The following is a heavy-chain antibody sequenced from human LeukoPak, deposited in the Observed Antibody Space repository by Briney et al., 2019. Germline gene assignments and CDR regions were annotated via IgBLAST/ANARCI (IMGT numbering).Heavy chain of an antibody. CDR1: GYTFTSYY. V-gene: IGHV1-46*01. D-gene: IGHD3-22*01. Sequence: ASVKVSCKASGYTFTSYYMHWVRQAPGQGLEWVGIINPSGGSTSYAQKFQGRVTMTRDTSTSTVYMELSSLRSEDTAVYYCASQDFYDSSGYYQPNFDYWGQGTLVTVSS. CDR3: ASQDFYDSSGYYQPNFDY. CDR2: INPSGGST. J-gene: IGHJ4*02.